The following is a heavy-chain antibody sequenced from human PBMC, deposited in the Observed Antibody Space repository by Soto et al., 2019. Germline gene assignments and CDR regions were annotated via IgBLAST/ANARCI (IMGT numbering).Heavy chain of an antibody. Sequence: GASVKLSCKASGGTFSSYATSWVRLAPGQGLERMAGIIPIFGTANYAQKFQGRVTITADESTSTAYMELSSLRSEDTAVYYCASLPYYYDSSGPFDYWGQGTLVTVSS. V-gene: IGHV1-69*01. CDR2: IIPIFGTA. CDR3: ASLPYYYDSSGPFDY. CDR1: GGTFSSYA. J-gene: IGHJ4*02. D-gene: IGHD3-22*01.